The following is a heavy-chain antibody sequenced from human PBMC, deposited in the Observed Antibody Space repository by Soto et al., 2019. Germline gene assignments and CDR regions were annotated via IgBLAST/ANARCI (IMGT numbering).Heavy chain of an antibody. CDR2: IYYDGST. J-gene: IGHJ4*02. CDR3: ATVLVVDNRHPDNDF. V-gene: IGHV4-39*02. D-gene: IGHD2-15*01. Sequence: SETLSLTCTVSGGSINNNNYYLSFIHQPPGKGLSWIASIYYDGSTYYNSSLKSRVTISRDTSKNHFSLRLTSMTAADTAVYYCATVLVVDNRHPDNDFWCQGILVTVSS. CDR1: GGSINNNNYY.